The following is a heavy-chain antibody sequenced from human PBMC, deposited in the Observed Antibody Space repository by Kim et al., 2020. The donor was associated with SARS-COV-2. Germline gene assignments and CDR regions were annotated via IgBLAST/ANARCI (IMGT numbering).Heavy chain of an antibody. J-gene: IGHJ6*04. CDR2: IDWDDDK. V-gene: IGHV2-70*01. CDR1: GFSLSTSGMC. Sequence: SGPTLVKPTQTLTLTCTFSGFSLSTSGMCVSWIRQPPGKALEWLALIDWDDDKYYSTSLKTRLTISKDTSKNQVVLTMTNMDPVDTATYYCARTQIPIAAAGSAYYYYGWNVGGKGTTVTVSS. CDR3: ARTQIPIAAAGSAYYYYGWNV. D-gene: IGHD6-13*01.